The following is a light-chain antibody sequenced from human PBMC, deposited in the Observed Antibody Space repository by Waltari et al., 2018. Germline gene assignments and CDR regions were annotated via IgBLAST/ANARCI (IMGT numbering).Light chain of an antibody. CDR3: SSYISSSTLEL. Sequence: QSALTQPASVSGSPGQSITISCTGTSSDVGADNYASWYQQHPGKAPKLMIFDVSNRPSGVSNRFSGSKSGNTASLTISGLQAEDEAGYYCSSYISSSTLELFGGGTSLTVL. CDR1: SSDVGADNY. J-gene: IGLJ2*01. V-gene: IGLV2-14*03. CDR2: DVS.